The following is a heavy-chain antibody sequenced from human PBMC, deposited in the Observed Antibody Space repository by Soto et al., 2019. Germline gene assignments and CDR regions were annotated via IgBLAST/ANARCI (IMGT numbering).Heavy chain of an antibody. CDR2: TGCSGRTT. CDR1: GFTFSIFA. Sequence: PGGSLRLSCAASGFTFSIFAMSWFRQAPGKGLEWVSTTGCSGRTTYYADSVKGRFTVSRDNSKNTLDLQMSSLRAEDTAVYYCATVHNSSRSFDYWGQGTPVTV. D-gene: IGHD6-6*01. J-gene: IGHJ4*02. V-gene: IGHV3-23*01. CDR3: ATVHNSSRSFDY.